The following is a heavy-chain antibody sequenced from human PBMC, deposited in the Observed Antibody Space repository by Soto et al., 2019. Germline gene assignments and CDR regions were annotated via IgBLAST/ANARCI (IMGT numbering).Heavy chain of an antibody. D-gene: IGHD1-26*01. CDR3: ARAGWELLQTNDY. CDR2: IKQDGSEK. J-gene: IGHJ4*02. CDR1: GFTFSSYW. V-gene: IGHV3-7*01. Sequence: EVQLVESGGGLVQPGGSLRLSCAASGFTFSSYWMSWVRQAPGKGLEWVANIKQDGSEKYYVDSVKGRFTISRDNAKNSLYLQMNSLRAEDTAVYYCARAGWELLQTNDYWGQGTLVTVSS.